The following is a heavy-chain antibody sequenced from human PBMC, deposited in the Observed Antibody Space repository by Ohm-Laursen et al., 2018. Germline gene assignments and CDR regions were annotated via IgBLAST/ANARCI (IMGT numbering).Heavy chain of an antibody. V-gene: IGHV3-9*01. CDR2: ISWNSGSI. D-gene: IGHD3-16*01. Sequence: SLRLSCAASGFTFDDYGMSWVRQAPGKGLEWVSGISWNSGSIGYADSVKGRFTISRDNAKNSLYLQMNSLRAEDTALYYCAKVEGYAGAHWGQGTLVTVSS. CDR1: GFTFDDYG. J-gene: IGHJ4*02. CDR3: AKVEGYAGAH.